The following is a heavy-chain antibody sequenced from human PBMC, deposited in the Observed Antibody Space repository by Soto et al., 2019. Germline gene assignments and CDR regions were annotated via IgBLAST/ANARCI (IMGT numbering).Heavy chain of an antibody. CDR1: GYTFTTYY. Sequence: ASVKVSCKASGYTFTTYYMPWVRQAPGQGLEWMGIINPSGGSTNYAQKFQGRVTMTRDTSTSTVYMELSSLRSEDTAVYYCARPNQRNWNDNAFDIWGQGTMVTVSS. D-gene: IGHD1-1*01. J-gene: IGHJ3*02. CDR3: ARPNQRNWNDNAFDI. CDR2: INPSGGST. V-gene: IGHV1-46*01.